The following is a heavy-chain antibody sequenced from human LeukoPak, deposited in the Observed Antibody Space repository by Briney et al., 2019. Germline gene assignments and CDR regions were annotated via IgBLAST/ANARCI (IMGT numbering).Heavy chain of an antibody. Sequence: SETLSLTCTVSGGSISSSSYYWGWIRQPPGKGLEWIGSIYYSGSTYYNPSLKSRITISVDKSKNQFSLKLSSVTAADTAVYYCARARGAVFDYWGQGTLVTVSS. CDR3: ARARGAVFDY. V-gene: IGHV4-39*07. CDR2: IYYSGST. J-gene: IGHJ4*02. CDR1: GGSISSSSYY.